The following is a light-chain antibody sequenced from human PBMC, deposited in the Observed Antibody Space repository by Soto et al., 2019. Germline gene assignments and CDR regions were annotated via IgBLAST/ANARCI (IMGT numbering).Light chain of an antibody. Sequence: EIVLTQSPGTLSLSPGERATLSCSASQSVRSNYLAWYQQKPGQAPRLLIYGASSRATGIPDRFSGSGSGIDFTLTISRLEPEDFAVYYCQHYGSSAYTFGQGTTLEIK. CDR3: QHYGSSAYT. CDR2: GAS. CDR1: QSVRSNY. V-gene: IGKV3-20*01. J-gene: IGKJ2*01.